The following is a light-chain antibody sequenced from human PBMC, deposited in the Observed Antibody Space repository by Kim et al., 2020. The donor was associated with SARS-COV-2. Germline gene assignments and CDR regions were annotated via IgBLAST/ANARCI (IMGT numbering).Light chain of an antibody. Sequence: GQRVTMFCSGTTSTIGTYTVNWYQQVPGTAPRLLIQSDNQRPSGVPDRFSGSKSGTSASLTIRDLQSEDEADYYCASWDDSLNGLVFGGGTQLTVL. CDR1: TSTIGTYT. V-gene: IGLV1-44*01. CDR2: SDN. J-gene: IGLJ3*02. CDR3: ASWDDSLNGLV.